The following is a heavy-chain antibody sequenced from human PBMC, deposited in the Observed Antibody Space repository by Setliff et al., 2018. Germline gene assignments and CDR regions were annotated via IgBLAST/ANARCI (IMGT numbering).Heavy chain of an antibody. Sequence: GGSLRLSCAASGFTFSNAWMSWVRQAPGKGLEWVGRIKSKTDGGTTDYAAPVKGRFTISRDDSKNTLYLQMNSLKTEDTAVYYCTTEPDRDEDDFDIWGQGTMVTVSS. CDR1: GFTFSNAW. CDR3: TTEPDRDEDDFDI. V-gene: IGHV3-15*01. J-gene: IGHJ3*02. D-gene: IGHD3-22*01. CDR2: IKSKTDGGTT.